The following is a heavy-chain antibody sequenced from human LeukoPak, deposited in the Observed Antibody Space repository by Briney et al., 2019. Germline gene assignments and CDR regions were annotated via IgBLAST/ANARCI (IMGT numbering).Heavy chain of an antibody. V-gene: IGHV3-9*01. CDR3: AKDFYGSGSYYARFDY. CDR1: GFTFDDYA. Sequence: GGSLRLSCAASGFTFDDYAMHWVRQAPGKGLEWVSGISWNSGSIGYADSVKGRFTIPRDNAKNSLYLQMNSLRAEDTALYYCAKDFYGSGSYYARFDYWGQGTLVTVSS. CDR2: ISWNSGSI. D-gene: IGHD3-10*01. J-gene: IGHJ4*02.